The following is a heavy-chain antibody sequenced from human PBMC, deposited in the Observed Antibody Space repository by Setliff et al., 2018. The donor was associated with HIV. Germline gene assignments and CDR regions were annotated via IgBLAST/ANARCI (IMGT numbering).Heavy chain of an antibody. J-gene: IGHJ4*02. CDR1: GVSFSGYY. CDR2: INHRGST. D-gene: IGHD5-12*01. V-gene: IGHV4-34*01. CDR3: ATLNMATIYRDFDY. Sequence: PSETLSLTCAVYGVSFSGYYWSWIRQPPGKGLEWIGEINHRGSTNCNPSLKSRVSISVDTSKNQFSLKLSPVTAADTAVYCCATLNMATIYRDFDYWGQGTLVTVSS.